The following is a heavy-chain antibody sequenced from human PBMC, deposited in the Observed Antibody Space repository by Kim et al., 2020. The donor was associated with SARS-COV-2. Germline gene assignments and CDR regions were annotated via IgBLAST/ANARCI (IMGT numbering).Heavy chain of an antibody. J-gene: IGHJ6*02. CDR2: ISSRSSYI. V-gene: IGHV3-21*06. Sequence: GGSLRLSCVASGFNLSTHTMDWVRQAPGKGLEWVSSISSRSSYIYYADSVKGRFTISRDNAKNLVYLQMHSLRAEDTALYYCSGGITKFYYFYSMDVWGHGTTVTVSS. D-gene: IGHD1-26*01. CDR3: SGGITKFYYFYSMDV. CDR1: GFNLSTHT.